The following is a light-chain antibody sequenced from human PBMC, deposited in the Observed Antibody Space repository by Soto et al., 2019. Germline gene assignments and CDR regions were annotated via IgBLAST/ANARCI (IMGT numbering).Light chain of an antibody. CDR3: QKYSSVPV. CDR2: AAS. V-gene: IGKV1-27*01. CDR1: QGIRNF. J-gene: IGKJ3*01. Sequence: DIQMTQSPTSLSASVGDRVTITCRASQGIRNFVAWYQQKPGKAPKLLIYAASTLQSGVPSRFSGSRAETDFTLSMHSLQPEDVETYSCQKYSSVPVFGPGTRVEIK.